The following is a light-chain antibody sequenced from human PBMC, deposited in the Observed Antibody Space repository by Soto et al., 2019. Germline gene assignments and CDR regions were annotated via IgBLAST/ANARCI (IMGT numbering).Light chain of an antibody. CDR1: QSVSSS. Sequence: EIWLTQSPGTLSWSPGERATLSCRASQSVSSSLAWYQQKPGQAPRLLIYGSSSRATAIPDRFSGSGSGTDFTLTISGLDPEDFVVYYCKQYGSAPPITFGQGTVLEIK. V-gene: IGKV3-20*01. CDR3: KQYGSAPPIT. CDR2: GSS. J-gene: IGKJ5*01.